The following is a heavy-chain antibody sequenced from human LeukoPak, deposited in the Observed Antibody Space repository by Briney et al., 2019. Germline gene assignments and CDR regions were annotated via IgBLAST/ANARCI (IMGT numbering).Heavy chain of an antibody. CDR1: GFTLSNHA. Sequence: GGALRLSCAASGFTLSNHAMSWVRQAPGKGLEWVSALGSDGGRYYADTVKGRFTISRDNSKNTLYLEMNRLRSEDTAAYCCAKDILSWEFDYWGQGTVVTVSS. V-gene: IGHV3-23*01. J-gene: IGHJ4*02. CDR3: AKDILSWEFDY. D-gene: IGHD1-26*01. CDR2: LGSDGGR.